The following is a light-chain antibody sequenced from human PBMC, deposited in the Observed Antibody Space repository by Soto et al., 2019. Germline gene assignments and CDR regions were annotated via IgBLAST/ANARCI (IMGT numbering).Light chain of an antibody. CDR1: SSDVGDYNY. Sequence: QSVLTQPASVSGSPGQSITISSTGTSSDVGDYNYVSWYQQHPGKAPKLIIYGVSNRPSGISNRFSGSKSGNTASLTISGLQAEDEADYYCSSYTSTNTLVFGGGTKLTVL. CDR3: SSYTSTNTLV. J-gene: IGLJ2*01. CDR2: GVS. V-gene: IGLV2-14*01.